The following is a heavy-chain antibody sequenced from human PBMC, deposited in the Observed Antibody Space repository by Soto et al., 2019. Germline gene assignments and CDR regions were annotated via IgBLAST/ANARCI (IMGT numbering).Heavy chain of an antibody. CDR3: AKDQSFIFRRGDGMDV. CDR1: GWSLRHFE. CDR2: LSYAGNNI. J-gene: IGHJ6*01. V-gene: IGHV3-30*18. D-gene: IGHD3-10*01. Sequence: SGWSLRHFERHWFRQPQGKGLEWVAVLSYAGNNIYYADCVKGRFTISRDNSGNTLYLEMSSLRGEDTAVYYCAKDQSFIFRRGDGMDVW.